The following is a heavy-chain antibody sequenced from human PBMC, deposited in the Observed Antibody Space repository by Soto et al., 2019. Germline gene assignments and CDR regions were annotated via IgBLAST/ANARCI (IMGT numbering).Heavy chain of an antibody. D-gene: IGHD3-10*01. J-gene: IGHJ4*02. CDR3: TRAPAITMVRGVIHTPYYFDY. CDR1: GFTFSSYG. V-gene: IGHV3-49*04. CDR2: IRSKAYGGTT. Sequence: HPGGSLRLSCAASGFTFSSYGMHWVRQAPGKGLEWVGFIRSKAYGGTTEYAASVKSRFTISRDDSKSIAYLQMNSLKTEDTAVYYCTRAPAITMVRGVIHTPYYFDYWGQGTLVTVSS.